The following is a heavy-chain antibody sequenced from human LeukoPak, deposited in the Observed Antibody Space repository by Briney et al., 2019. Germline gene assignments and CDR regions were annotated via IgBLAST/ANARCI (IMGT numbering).Heavy chain of an antibody. D-gene: IGHD4-17*01. CDR3: AKDITPMTTVTKGFDY. J-gene: IGHJ4*02. Sequence: AGRSLRLSCAASGFTFDDYAMHWVRQAPGKGLEWVSGISWNSGSIGYADSVKGRFTISRDNAKNSLYLQMNSLRAEDTALYYCAKDITPMTTVTKGFDYWGQGTLVTVSS. CDR2: ISWNSGSI. V-gene: IGHV3-9*01. CDR1: GFTFDDYA.